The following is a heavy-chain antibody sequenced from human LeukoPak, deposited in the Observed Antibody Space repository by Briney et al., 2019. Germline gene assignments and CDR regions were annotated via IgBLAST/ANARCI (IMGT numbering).Heavy chain of an antibody. Sequence: QSGRSLRLSCAASGFTFDDYAMHWVWQAPGKGLEWVSGISWNSGSIGYADSVKGRFTISRDNAKNSLYLQMNSLRAEDTALYYCAKDIADDILTGYYTPRAFDIWGQGTMVTVSS. CDR3: AKDIADDILTGYYTPRAFDI. J-gene: IGHJ3*02. CDR1: GFTFDDYA. CDR2: ISWNSGSI. D-gene: IGHD3-9*01. V-gene: IGHV3-9*01.